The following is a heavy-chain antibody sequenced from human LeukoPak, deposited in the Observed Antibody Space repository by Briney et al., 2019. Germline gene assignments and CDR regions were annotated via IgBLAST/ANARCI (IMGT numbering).Heavy chain of an antibody. CDR2: IKEDGSQK. V-gene: IGHV3-7*01. J-gene: IGHJ4*02. CDR3: ARDSGDYRYYFDS. D-gene: IGHD4-17*01. Sequence: PGGSLRLSCAASGFTFSSYWMSWVRQAPGKGLEWVANIKEDGSQKYYVDSVKGRFTISRDNAKNSLYLQMNSLRDEDTAVYYCARDSGDYRYYFDSWGQGTLVTVSS. CDR1: GFTFSSYW.